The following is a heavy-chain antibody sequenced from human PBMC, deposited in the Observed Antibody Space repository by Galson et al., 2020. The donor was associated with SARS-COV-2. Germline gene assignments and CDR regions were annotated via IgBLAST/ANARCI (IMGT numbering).Heavy chain of an antibody. V-gene: IGHV4-59*01. CDR3: ARAAPSDWGSFYFDY. CDR2: TYYSGST. Sequence: SETLSLTCTVSGCSISTYYWSWIRQPPGKGLQWIGYTYYSGSTNYNPSLKSRVTISVDTSKNQISLKVTSVTAADTAVYYCARAAPSDWGSFYFDYWGQGTLVTVSS. CDR1: GCSISTYY. D-gene: IGHD7-27*01. J-gene: IGHJ4*02.